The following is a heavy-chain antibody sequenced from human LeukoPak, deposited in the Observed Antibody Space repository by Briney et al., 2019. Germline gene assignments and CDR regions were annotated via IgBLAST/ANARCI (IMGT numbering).Heavy chain of an antibody. CDR2: ISSSGSTI. CDR3: ARMTAGSYDFWSGPVDYMDV. D-gene: IGHD3-3*01. Sequence: GGSLRLSCAASGFTFNDYYMSWIRQAPGKGLEWVSYISSSGSTIYYADSVKGRFTISRDNAKNSLYLQMNSLRAEDTAVYYCARMTAGSYDFWSGPVDYMDVWGKGTTVTVSS. V-gene: IGHV3-11*04. J-gene: IGHJ6*03. CDR1: GFTFNDYY.